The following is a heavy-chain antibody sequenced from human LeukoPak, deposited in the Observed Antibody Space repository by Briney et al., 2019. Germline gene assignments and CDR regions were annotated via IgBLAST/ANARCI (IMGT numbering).Heavy chain of an antibody. CDR3: ARRKRSGWYLNWFDP. D-gene: IGHD6-19*01. V-gene: IGHV4-34*01. J-gene: IGHJ5*02. CDR1: GGSFSGYY. CDR2: INHSGST. Sequence: SETLSLTCAVYGGSFSGYYWSWIRQPPGKGLEWIGEINHSGSTNYNPSLKSRVTISVDTSMNQFSLKLSSVTAADTAVYYCARRKRSGWYLNWFDPWGQGTLSPSPQ.